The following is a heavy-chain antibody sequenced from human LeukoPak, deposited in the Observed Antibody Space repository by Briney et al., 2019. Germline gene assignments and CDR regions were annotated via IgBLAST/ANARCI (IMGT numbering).Heavy chain of an antibody. J-gene: IGHJ5*02. CDR1: GGSISSYY. V-gene: IGHV4-59*12. D-gene: IGHD3-3*01. Sequence: SETLSLTCTVSGGSISSYYWSWIRQPPGKGLEWFGYIYYSGSTNYNPSLKSRVTISVDTSKNQFSLKLSSVTAADTAVYYCARSGYYDFWSGYWLSWFDPWGQGTLVTVSS. CDR2: IYYSGST. CDR3: ARSGYYDFWSGYWLSWFDP.